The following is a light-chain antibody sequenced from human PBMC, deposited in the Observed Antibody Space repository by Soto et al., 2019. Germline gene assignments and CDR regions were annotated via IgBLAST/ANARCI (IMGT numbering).Light chain of an antibody. CDR1: QSVDIN. V-gene: IGKV3-15*01. CDR3: QHYNNWPWT. J-gene: IGKJ1*01. Sequence: ILMTQSPASQSVSPGERATLSCRASQSVDINLAWYQKKAGQAPRLLIYGASTRATAIPARFSGSGSGTEFTLTISSLQSEDFAVYFCQHYNNWPWTFGQGTKVDIK. CDR2: GAS.